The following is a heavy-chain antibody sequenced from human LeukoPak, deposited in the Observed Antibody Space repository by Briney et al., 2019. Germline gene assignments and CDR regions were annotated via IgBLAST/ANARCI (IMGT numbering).Heavy chain of an antibody. Sequence: GASVKVSCKASGSTFTVYYMHWVRQAPGQGLEWMGGINPNSGGTNYAQKFQGRVTMTRDTSISTAYMELSRQISDDTAVYYCARSGDYYDSSDYYYFDYWGQGTLVTVSS. CDR2: INPNSGGT. CDR3: ARSGDYYDSSDYYYFDY. CDR1: GSTFTVYY. D-gene: IGHD3-22*01. J-gene: IGHJ4*02. V-gene: IGHV1-2*02.